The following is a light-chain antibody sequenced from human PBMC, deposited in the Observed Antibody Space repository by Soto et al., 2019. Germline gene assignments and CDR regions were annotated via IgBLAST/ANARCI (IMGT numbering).Light chain of an antibody. CDR2: GIS. CDR3: QQYSTLPHT. V-gene: IGKV3-20*01. CDR1: QSVSNSY. Sequence: ESVLTQSPGTLSLSPGERATLSCRVSQSVSNSYFARYQQKPGQAPRLLIYGISSRATGIPDRFSGSGSGTDFTLTISRLEPEDFVVYYCQQYSTLPHTFGQGTKLEVK. J-gene: IGKJ2*01.